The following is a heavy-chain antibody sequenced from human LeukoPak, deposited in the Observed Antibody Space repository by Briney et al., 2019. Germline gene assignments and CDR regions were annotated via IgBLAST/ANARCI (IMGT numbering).Heavy chain of an antibody. D-gene: IGHD6-13*01. CDR2: IKQDGSEK. J-gene: IGHJ4*02. V-gene: IGHV3-7*03. CDR1: GLTFSNYW. CDR3: AARRGAAAGTDYFDD. Sequence: HSGGSLRLSCAASGLTFSNYWMSWVRQAPGKGLEWVANIKQDGSEKYYVDSVKGRFTISRDNAKNSLYLQMNSLRVEDMALYYCAARRGAAAGTDYFDDWGQGTLVTVSS.